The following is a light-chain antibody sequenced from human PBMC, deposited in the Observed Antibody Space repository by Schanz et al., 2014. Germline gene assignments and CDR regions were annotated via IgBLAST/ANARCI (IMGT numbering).Light chain of an antibody. J-gene: IGKJ1*01. V-gene: IGKV3-15*01. CDR1: QSVSSN. CDR2: DAF. CDR3: QQYHNWPRT. Sequence: EIMMTQSPATLSVSPGERATLSCRASQSVSSNLAWYQQKPGQAPRLLICDAFTRATGIPARFSGSGSGTEFTLTISSLQSEDFAIYYCQQYHNWPRTFGQGTKVEIK.